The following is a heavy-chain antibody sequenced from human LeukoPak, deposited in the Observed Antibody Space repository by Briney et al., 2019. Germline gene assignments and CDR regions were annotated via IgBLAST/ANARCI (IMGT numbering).Heavy chain of an antibody. Sequence: ASVTVSCKASGGTFSSYAISWVRQAPGQGLEWMGRIIPILGIANYAQKFQGRVTITADKSTSTAYMELSSLRSDDTAVYYCARDHGWYRWYFDYWGQGTLVTVSS. CDR2: IIPILGIA. V-gene: IGHV1-69*04. J-gene: IGHJ4*02. D-gene: IGHD6-19*01. CDR1: GGTFSSYA. CDR3: ARDHGWYRWYFDY.